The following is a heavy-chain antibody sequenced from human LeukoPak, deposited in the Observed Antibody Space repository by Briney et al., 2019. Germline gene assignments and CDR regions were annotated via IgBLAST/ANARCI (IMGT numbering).Heavy chain of an antibody. Sequence: SETLSLTCAVYGGSFSGYYWSWIRQPPGKGLEWIGEINHSGSTNYNPSLKSRVTISVDTSKNQFSLKLSSVTAADTAVYYCAKKFLSGYDIPTFDYWGQGTLVTVSS. V-gene: IGHV4-34*01. J-gene: IGHJ4*02. D-gene: IGHD5-12*01. CDR3: AKKFLSGYDIPTFDY. CDR2: INHSGST. CDR1: GGSFSGYY.